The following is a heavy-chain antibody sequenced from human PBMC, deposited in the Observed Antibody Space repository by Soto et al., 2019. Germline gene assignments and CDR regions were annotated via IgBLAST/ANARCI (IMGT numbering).Heavy chain of an antibody. CDR3: TRAPGYYVSTIDS. CDR2: ISSSSSTI. V-gene: IGHV3-48*01. Sequence: GGSLRLSCAASGFTFSSYNMKWVRQAPGKGLEWVSYISSSSSTIYYADSVKGRFTISRDNAKNSLYLQMNSLRAEDTAVYYCTRAPGYYVSTIDSWGQGTLVTVSS. CDR1: GFTFSSYN. J-gene: IGHJ4*02. D-gene: IGHD3-10*02.